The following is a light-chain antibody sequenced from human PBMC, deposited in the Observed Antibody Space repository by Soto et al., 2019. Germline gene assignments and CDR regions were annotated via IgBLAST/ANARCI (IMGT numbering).Light chain of an antibody. CDR1: SRDVGGYNY. CDR2: EVN. J-gene: IGLJ1*01. CDR3: SSYTTSNTRQIV. Sequence: SVLTQPASVSGSPGQSITISCTGTSRDVGGYNYVSWYQQHPGKAPKLVIYEVNNRPSGVSTRFSGSKSGNTASLTISGLQPEDEGDYYCSSYTTSNTRQIVFGTGTKVTVL. V-gene: IGLV2-14*03.